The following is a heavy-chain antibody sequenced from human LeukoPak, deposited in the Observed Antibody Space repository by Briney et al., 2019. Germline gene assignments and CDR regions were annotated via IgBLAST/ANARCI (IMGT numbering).Heavy chain of an antibody. V-gene: IGHV3-72*01. Sequence: GGSLRLSCAASGFTFSDHYMDWVRQAPGRGLQWVGRTRNKANSYITDYAASVRGRFSISRHDSKNSLYLQMNGLKTEDTAVYYCFRVREGGAFDIWGQGTMVTVSS. J-gene: IGHJ3*02. CDR2: TRNKANSYIT. CDR1: GFTFSDHY. D-gene: IGHD2-15*01. CDR3: FRVREGGAFDI.